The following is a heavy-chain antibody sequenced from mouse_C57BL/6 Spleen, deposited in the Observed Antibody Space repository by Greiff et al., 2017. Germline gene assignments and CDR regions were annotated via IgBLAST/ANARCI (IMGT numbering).Heavy chain of an antibody. CDR3: ARRDYDYDVVYVDY. CDR1: GYTFTSYW. D-gene: IGHD2-4*01. CDR2: IYPGSGST. J-gene: IGHJ2*01. V-gene: IGHV1-55*01. Sequence: QVQLQQPGAELVKPGASVKMSCKASGYTFTSYWITWVKQRPGQGLEWIGDIYPGSGSTNYNEKFKSKATLTVDTSSSTAYMQLSSLTSEDSAVYYCARRDYDYDVVYVDYGGQGTTLTVSS.